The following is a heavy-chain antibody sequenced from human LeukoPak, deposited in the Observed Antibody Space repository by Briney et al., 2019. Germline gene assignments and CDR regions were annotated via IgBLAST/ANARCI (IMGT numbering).Heavy chain of an antibody. CDR3: ARVQVCSSTSCYMASDY. CDR2: IYHSGST. D-gene: IGHD2-2*02. Sequence: PSETLSLTCAVYGGSFSGYYWGWIRQPPGKGLEWIGSIYHSGSTYYNPSLKSRVTISVDTSKNQFSLKLSSVAAADTAVYYCARVQVCSSTSCYMASDYWGQGTLVTVSS. V-gene: IGHV4-38-2*01. CDR1: GGSFSGYY. J-gene: IGHJ4*02.